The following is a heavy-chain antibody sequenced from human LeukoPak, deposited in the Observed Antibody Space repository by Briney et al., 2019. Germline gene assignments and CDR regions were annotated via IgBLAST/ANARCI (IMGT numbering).Heavy chain of an antibody. D-gene: IGHD6-13*01. CDR1: GFTFSSYS. J-gene: IGHJ4*02. Sequence: GGSLRLSCAASGFTFSSYSMNWVRQAPGKGLEWVSSISSSSSYIYYADSVKGRFTISRDNAKNSLYLQMNSLRAEDTAVYYCARDIAAAGTDYWGQGTLVTVSS. CDR3: ARDIAAAGTDY. CDR2: ISSSSSYI. V-gene: IGHV3-21*01.